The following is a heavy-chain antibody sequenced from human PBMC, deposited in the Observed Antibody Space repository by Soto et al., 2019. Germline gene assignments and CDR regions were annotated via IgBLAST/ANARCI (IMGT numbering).Heavy chain of an antibody. CDR2: ISYDGSNK. CDR1: GFTFSSYG. J-gene: IGHJ4*02. Sequence: QVQLVESGGGVVQPGRSLRLSCAASGFTFSSYGMHWVRQAPGKGLEWVAVISYDGSNKYYADSVKGRFTISRDNSKNTLYLQMNSLRAEDTAVYYCAKDHTYYDSSGYSGDYWGQGTLVTVSS. D-gene: IGHD3-22*01. CDR3: AKDHTYYDSSGYSGDY. V-gene: IGHV3-30*18.